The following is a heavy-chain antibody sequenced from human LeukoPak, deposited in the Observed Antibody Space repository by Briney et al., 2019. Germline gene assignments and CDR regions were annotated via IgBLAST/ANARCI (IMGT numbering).Heavy chain of an antibody. V-gene: IGHV3-48*04. CDR3: ARDGYDFWSGYRAFDI. Sequence: GGSLRLSCAASGFTFSSYWMSWVRQAPGKGLEWVSYISSSGSTIYYADSVKGRFTISRDNAKNSLYLQMNSLRAEDTAVYYCARDGYDFWSGYRAFDIWGQGTMVTVSS. CDR2: ISSSGSTI. D-gene: IGHD3-3*01. CDR1: GFTFSSYW. J-gene: IGHJ3*02.